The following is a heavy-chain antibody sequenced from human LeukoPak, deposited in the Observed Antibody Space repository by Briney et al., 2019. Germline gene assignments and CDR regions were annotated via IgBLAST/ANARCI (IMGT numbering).Heavy chain of an antibody. CDR3: ARGRRDGYNPVPVFGY. D-gene: IGHD5-24*01. CDR1: GFTFSSYG. J-gene: IGHJ4*02. V-gene: IGHV3-30*03. Sequence: GGSLRLSCAASGFTFSSYGMHWVRQAPGKGLEWVAVISYDGSNKYYADSVRGRFTISRDNSKNTLYLQMNSLRAEDTAVYYCARGRRDGYNPVPVFGYWGQGTLVTVSS. CDR2: ISYDGSNK.